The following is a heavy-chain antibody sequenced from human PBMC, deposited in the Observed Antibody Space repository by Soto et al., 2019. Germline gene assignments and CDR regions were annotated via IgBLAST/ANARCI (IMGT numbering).Heavy chain of an antibody. V-gene: IGHV1-3*01. D-gene: IGHD3-22*01. CDR1: GYTFTSYA. CDR3: ARSLIHYDSSGYAIYGMDV. J-gene: IGHJ6*02. CDR2: INAGNGNT. Sequence: ASVKVSCQASGYTFTSYAMRWVRQAPGQRLEWMGWINAGNGNTKYSQKFQGRVTITRDTSASTAYMELSSLRSEDTAVYYCARSLIHYDSSGYAIYGMDVWGQGTTVTVSS.